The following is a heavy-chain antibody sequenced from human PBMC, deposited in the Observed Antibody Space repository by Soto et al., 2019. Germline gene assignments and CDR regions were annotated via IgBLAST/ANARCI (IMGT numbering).Heavy chain of an antibody. V-gene: IGHV4-59*08. Sequence: PSETLSLTCTVSGGSISSYYWSWIRQPPGKGLEWIGYIYYSGSTNYNPSLKSRVTISVDTSKNQFSLKLSSVTAADTAVYYCARQGIVATNALDYWGQGTQVTVSS. J-gene: IGHJ4*02. CDR3: ARQGIVATNALDY. D-gene: IGHD5-12*01. CDR1: GGSISSYY. CDR2: IYYSGST.